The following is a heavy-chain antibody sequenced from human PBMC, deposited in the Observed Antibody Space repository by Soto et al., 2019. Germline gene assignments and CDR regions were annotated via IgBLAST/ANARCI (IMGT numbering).Heavy chain of an antibody. J-gene: IGHJ4*02. CDR2: IWYDGSNK. CDR1: GFTFSSYG. D-gene: IGHD3-3*01. V-gene: IGHV3-33*01. Sequence: GGSLRLSCAASGFTFSSYGMHWDRQAPGKGLEWGAVIWYDGSNKYYADSVKGRFTISRDNSKNTLYLQMNSLRAEDTAVYYCARDRQGYYDFWIGYSHFDYWGQGTLVTVSS. CDR3: ARDRQGYYDFWIGYSHFDY.